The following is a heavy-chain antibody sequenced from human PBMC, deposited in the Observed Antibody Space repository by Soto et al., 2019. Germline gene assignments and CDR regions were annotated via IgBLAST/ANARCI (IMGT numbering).Heavy chain of an antibody. J-gene: IGHJ4*02. CDR2: IYSGGST. CDR3: ATYTSLDY. CDR1: GFTVSNNY. Sequence: GGSLRLSCAASGFTVSNNYTSWVRQAPGKGLEWVSLIYSGGSTFYADSVKGRFTISRDNSKNTLFLQMNSLRAEDTAVYFCATYTSLDYWGQGTLVTVSS. D-gene: IGHD2-2*02. V-gene: IGHV3-53*01.